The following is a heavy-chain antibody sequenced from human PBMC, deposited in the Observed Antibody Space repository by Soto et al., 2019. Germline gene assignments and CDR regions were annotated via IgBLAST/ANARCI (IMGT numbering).Heavy chain of an antibody. CDR3: ARYSASRLYYYFGMDV. D-gene: IGHD6-13*01. CDR2: IYHTGIT. J-gene: IGHJ6*02. CDR1: GDSISSSNW. Sequence: SETLSLTXAVSGDSISSSNWWTWVRQPPGKGLEWIGDIYHTGITNYNPSLKSRVTILVDKSKNQFSLKLTSVTAADTAVYYCARYSASRLYYYFGMDVWGQGTTVTVS. V-gene: IGHV4-4*02.